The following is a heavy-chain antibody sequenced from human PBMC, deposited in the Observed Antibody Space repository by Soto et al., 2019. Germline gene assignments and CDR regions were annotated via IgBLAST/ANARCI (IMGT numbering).Heavy chain of an antibody. J-gene: IGHJ4*02. CDR2: INDDGTRT. Sequence: PGGSLRLSCAASGFVFNMYWMHWVRQVPGEGPEWVTRINDDGTRTDYADSAKGRFTISRDNAKDILYLQMNALRVDDTAVYYCIRGPRPSSVGTGAFWGQGTLVPVSS. V-gene: IGHV3-74*01. D-gene: IGHD3-10*01. CDR3: IRGPRPSSVGTGAF. CDR1: GFVFNMYW.